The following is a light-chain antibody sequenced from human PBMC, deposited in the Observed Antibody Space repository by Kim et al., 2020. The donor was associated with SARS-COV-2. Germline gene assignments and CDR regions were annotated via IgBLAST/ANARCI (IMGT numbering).Light chain of an antibody. Sequence: EIVMTQSPATLSVSPGERATLSCRASQSVSSNLVWYQQKPGQAPRLLIYGASTRVTGIPARFSGIGSGTEFTLTISSLQSEDFAVYYCQQYNNWPRTFGQGTKVDIK. CDR1: QSVSSN. J-gene: IGKJ1*01. CDR2: GAS. CDR3: QQYNNWPRT. V-gene: IGKV3-15*01.